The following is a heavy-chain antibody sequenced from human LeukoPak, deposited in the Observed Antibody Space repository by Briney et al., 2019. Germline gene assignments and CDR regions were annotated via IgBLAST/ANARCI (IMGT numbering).Heavy chain of an antibody. CDR1: GFTFSSYA. V-gene: IGHV3-23*01. J-gene: IGHJ4*02. Sequence: GGSLRLSCAASGFTFSSYAMSWVRQAPGKGLEWVSAISGSGGSAYYADSVKGRFTISRDNSKNTLYLQMNSLRAEVTAVYYCAKDDGYSGSYYWGQGTLVTVSS. CDR3: AKDDGYSGSYY. D-gene: IGHD1-26*01. CDR2: ISGSGGSA.